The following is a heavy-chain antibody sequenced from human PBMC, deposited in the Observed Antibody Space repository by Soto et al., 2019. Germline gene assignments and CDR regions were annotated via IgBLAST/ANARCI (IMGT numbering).Heavy chain of an antibody. J-gene: IGHJ4*02. CDR2: INHSGST. CDR3: ARSSRQQLIF. V-gene: IGHV4-34*01. D-gene: IGHD4-4*01. Sequence: SETLSLTCAVYSGSFSGYFWSWIRQPPGKGLEWIGEINHSGSTNYNPSLKNRVIMSVDTSKNQFSLKLSSVTAADTAVYYCARSSRQQLIFGGQGTLVTVSS. CDR1: SGSFSGYF.